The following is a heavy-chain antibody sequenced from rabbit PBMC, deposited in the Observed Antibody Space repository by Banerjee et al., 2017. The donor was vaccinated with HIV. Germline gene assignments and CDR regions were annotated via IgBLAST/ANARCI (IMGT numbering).Heavy chain of an antibody. CDR2: IYTGSSGTT. CDR1: GFSFSGNV. V-gene: IGHV1S45*01. D-gene: IGHD3-3*01. J-gene: IGHJ4*01. CDR3: ARYGAGNYLVPL. Sequence: QEQLEESGGDLVKPEGSLTLTCTASGFSFSGNVMCWVRQAPGKGLEWIACIYTGSSGTTWYASWAKGRFTISKTSSTTVTLQVASLTAADTATYFCARYGAGNYLVPLWGPGTLVTVS.